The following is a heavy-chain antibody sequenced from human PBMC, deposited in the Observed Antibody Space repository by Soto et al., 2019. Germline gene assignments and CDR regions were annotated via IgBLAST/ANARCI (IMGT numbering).Heavy chain of an antibody. CDR2: ISYNGIGK. J-gene: IGHJ6*02. Sequence: QLQLVESGGGVVQPGRSLRLSCAASGITFSTYDMHWVRQAPGKGMEWVAVISYNGIGKLYADSVKGRFSISRDNSKNTVYLQMNSLRAEDTAMYYCAKHQGVGYHKYGMDVWGQGTTVTVAS. V-gene: IGHV3-30*18. D-gene: IGHD5-12*01. CDR1: GITFSTYD. CDR3: AKHQGVGYHKYGMDV.